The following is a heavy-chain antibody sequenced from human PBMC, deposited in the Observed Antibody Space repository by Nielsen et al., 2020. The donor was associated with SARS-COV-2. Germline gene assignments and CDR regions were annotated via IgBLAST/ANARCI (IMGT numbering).Heavy chain of an antibody. CDR1: GFTFSSYA. J-gene: IGHJ4*02. CDR3: ARDGRRYSSGWSSCYFDY. D-gene: IGHD6-19*01. Sequence: GESLKISCAASGFTFSSYAMHWVRQAPGKGLEWVAVISYDGSNKYYADSVKGRFTISRDNSKNTLYLQMNSLRAEDTAVYYCARDGRRYSSGWSSCYFDYWGQGTLVTVSS. V-gene: IGHV3-30-3*01. CDR2: ISYDGSNK.